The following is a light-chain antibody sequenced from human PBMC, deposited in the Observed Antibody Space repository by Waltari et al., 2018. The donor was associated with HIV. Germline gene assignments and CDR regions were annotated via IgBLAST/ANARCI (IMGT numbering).Light chain of an antibody. V-gene: IGKV3-11*01. CDR1: LNVINF. J-gene: IGKJ3*01. CDR2: DAS. Sequence: EIVLTQSPATLSLSPGARATLSCRASLNVINFLAWYQQSPGQAPRLLIYDASIRATGIPARFSGSGSGTDFTLTISSLEPEDSAVYYCQQRKHWPPLTFGPGTKVEIK. CDR3: QQRKHWPPLT.